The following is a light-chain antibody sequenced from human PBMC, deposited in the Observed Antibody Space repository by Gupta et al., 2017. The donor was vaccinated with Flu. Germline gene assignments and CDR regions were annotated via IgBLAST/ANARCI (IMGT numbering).Light chain of an antibody. Sequence: GDRVTITCRASQGISSYLAWYQQKPGKAPKLLIYAASTLQSGVPSRFSGSGSGTEFTLTISSLQPEDFATYYCQQSNSYPSTFGQGTRLEIK. CDR1: QGISSY. V-gene: IGKV1-9*01. CDR3: QQSNSYPST. J-gene: IGKJ5*01. CDR2: AAS.